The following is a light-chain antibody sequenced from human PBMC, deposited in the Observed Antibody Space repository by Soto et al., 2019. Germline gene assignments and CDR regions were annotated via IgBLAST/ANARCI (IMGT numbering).Light chain of an antibody. CDR1: QSIDSH. V-gene: IGKV1-39*01. CDR3: QQSHSTPA. J-gene: IGKJ2*01. CDR2: AAS. Sequence: DIQMTQSPSSLSASVGDRVTITCRASQSIDSHLNWYQQKPGKAPNLLIYAASTLQGGVPSRFSGSGFGTDFTLSISSLQPEDSATYYCQQSHSTPAFGQGTKLEIK.